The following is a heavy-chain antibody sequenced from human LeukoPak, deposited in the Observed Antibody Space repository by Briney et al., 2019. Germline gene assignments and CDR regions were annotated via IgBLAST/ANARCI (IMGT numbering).Heavy chain of an antibody. V-gene: IGHV3-53*01. CDR1: GFTVSSNY. J-gene: IGHJ4*02. Sequence: PGGSLRLSCAASGFTVSSNYMSWVRQAPGKGLEWVSVIYSGGSTYYADSVKGRFTIPRDNAKNSLYLQMNSLRAEDTAVYYCARDLESYNSGGYYLRYWGQGALVTVSS. CDR3: ARDLESYNSGGYYLRY. CDR2: IYSGGST. D-gene: IGHD3-22*01.